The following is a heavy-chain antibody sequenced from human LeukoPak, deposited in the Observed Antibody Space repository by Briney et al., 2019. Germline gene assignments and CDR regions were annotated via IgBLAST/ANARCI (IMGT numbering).Heavy chain of an antibody. V-gene: IGHV3-9*01. CDR1: GFTFDDYA. Sequence: GRSLRLSCAASGFTFDDYAMHWVRQAPGKGLEWVSGISWNSGSIGYADSVKGRFTISRDNAKNSLYLQMNSLRAEDTALYYCAKDRGDAYWDASDIWGQGTMVTVSS. J-gene: IGHJ3*02. CDR2: ISWNSGSI. CDR3: AKDRGDAYWDASDI. D-gene: IGHD2-21*01.